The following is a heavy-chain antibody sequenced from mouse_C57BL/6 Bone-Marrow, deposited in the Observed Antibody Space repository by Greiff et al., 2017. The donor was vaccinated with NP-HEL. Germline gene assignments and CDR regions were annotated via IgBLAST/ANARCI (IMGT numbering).Heavy chain of an antibody. J-gene: IGHJ2*01. CDR1: GYSITSGYY. D-gene: IGHD1-1*01. CDR3: AREGYYGSSYGSDY. CDR2: IRYDGSN. V-gene: IGHV3-6*01. Sequence: EVKLLESGPGLVKPSQSLSLTCSVTGYSITSGYYWNWIRQFPGNKLEWIGYIRYDGSNNYNPSLKNRISITRDTSKNQLFRKLNSVTTEDTATYYGAREGYYGSSYGSDYWGQGTTLTVSS.